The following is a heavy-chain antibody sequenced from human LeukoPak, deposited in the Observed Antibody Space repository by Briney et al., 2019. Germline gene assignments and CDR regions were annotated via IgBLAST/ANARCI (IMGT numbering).Heavy chain of an antibody. CDR2: ISSSSSTI. V-gene: IGHV3-48*01. J-gene: IGHJ3*02. D-gene: IGHD5-18*01. CDR1: GFTFSSYA. Sequence: GSLRLSCAASGFTFSSYAMSWVRQAPGKGLEWVSYISSSSSTIYYADSVKGRFTISRDNAKNSLYLQMNSLRAEDTAVYYCAGGYSYGPNAFDIWGQGTMVTVSS. CDR3: AGGYSYGPNAFDI.